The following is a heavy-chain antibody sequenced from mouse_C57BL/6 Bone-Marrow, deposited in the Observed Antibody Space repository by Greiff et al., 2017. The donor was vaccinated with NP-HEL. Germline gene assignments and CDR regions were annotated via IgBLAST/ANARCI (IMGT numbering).Heavy chain of an antibody. CDR2: IYPRSGNT. J-gene: IGHJ2*01. CDR1: GYTFTSYG. CDR3: AIWLGYYYFAY. V-gene: IGHV1-81*01. Sequence: QVQLQQSGAELARPGASVKLSCKASGYTFTSYGISWVKQRTGQGLEWIGEIYPRSGNTNYNEKFKGKATLTADKSSSTAYMELRSLTSDDSAVFYCAIWLGYYYFAYWGQGTTLTVSS. D-gene: IGHD2-2*01.